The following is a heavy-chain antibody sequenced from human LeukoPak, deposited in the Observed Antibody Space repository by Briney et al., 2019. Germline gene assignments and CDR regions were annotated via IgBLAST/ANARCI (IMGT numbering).Heavy chain of an antibody. V-gene: IGHV4-38-2*02. J-gene: IGHJ4*02. CDR2: VYLRGST. CDR3: ARSGPYYDILTGYFGY. CDR1: DYSISSDYY. D-gene: IGHD3-9*01. Sequence: SETLSLTCTVSDYSISSDYYWGWIRQPPGKGLEWLGSVYLRGSTYYNPSLKSRVTISVDTSKNQFSLKLSSVTAADTAVYYCARSGPYYDILTGYFGYWSQGTLVTVSS.